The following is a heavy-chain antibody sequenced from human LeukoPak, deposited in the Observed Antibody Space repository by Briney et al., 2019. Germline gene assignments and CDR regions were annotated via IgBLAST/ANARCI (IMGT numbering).Heavy chain of an antibody. CDR2: INTKTGRT. CDR3: ARADFIDAGPYLIAP. CDR1: GYTFTDYY. J-gene: IGHJ5*02. D-gene: IGHD3-3*01. Sequence: ASVKVSSKTSGYTFTDYYIHWVRQAPGQGLEWMGWINTKTGRTSSARKFQGRVTMTRDPSITTVYMDMAWLTSDDTAIYFCARADFIDAGPYLIAPWGPGTLVTVSS. V-gene: IGHV1-2*02.